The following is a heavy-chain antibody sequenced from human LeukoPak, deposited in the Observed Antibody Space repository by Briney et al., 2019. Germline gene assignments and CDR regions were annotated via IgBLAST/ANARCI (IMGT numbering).Heavy chain of an antibody. J-gene: IGHJ4*02. Sequence: GGSLRLSCAVSGFSLSTYHMSWVRQAPGKGLEWISYITSGSDTIYYADSLKGRVTISRDNDKNSLYLQMSSLRVDDTARYYCARVGTEVAGIDFDYWGQGSLVTVSS. CDR3: ARVGTEVAGIDFDY. V-gene: IGHV3-48*01. D-gene: IGHD6-19*01. CDR2: ITSGSDTI. CDR1: GFSLSTYH.